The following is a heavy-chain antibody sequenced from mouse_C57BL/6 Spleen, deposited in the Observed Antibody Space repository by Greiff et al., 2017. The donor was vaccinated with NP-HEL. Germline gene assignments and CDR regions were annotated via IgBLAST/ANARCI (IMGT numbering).Heavy chain of an antibody. Sequence: VQLQQPGAELVKPGASVKLSCKASGYTFTSYWMHWVKQRPGQGLEWIGMIDPTSGSTNYNEKFKNKATLTVDKSSSTAYMQLSSLTSEDSAVYDCERGGNGCPFADWGQGTLVTVSS. V-gene: IGHV1-64*01. CDR2: IDPTSGST. CDR3: ERGGNGCPFAD. D-gene: IGHD2-2*01. CDR1: GYTFTSYW. J-gene: IGHJ3*01.